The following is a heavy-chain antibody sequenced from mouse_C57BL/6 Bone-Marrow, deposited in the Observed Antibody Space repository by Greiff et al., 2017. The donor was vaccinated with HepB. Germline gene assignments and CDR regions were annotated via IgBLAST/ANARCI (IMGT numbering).Heavy chain of an antibody. D-gene: IGHD1-1*01. CDR1: GFNIKDDY. Sequence: VQLKESGAELVRPGASVKLSCTASGFNIKDDYMHWVKQRPEQGLEWIGWIDPENGDTEYASKFQGKATITADTSSNTAYLQLSSLTSEDTAVYYCTGGSSTGFAYWGQGTLVTVSA. V-gene: IGHV14-4*01. CDR2: IDPENGDT. CDR3: TGGSSTGFAY. J-gene: IGHJ3*01.